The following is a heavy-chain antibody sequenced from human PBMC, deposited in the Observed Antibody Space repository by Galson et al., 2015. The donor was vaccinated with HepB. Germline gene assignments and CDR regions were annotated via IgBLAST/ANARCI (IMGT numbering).Heavy chain of an antibody. D-gene: IGHD1-1*01. J-gene: IGHJ6*02. CDR2: ISNDGSNK. Sequence: SLRLSCAASGFTFSSYGMRWVRQAPGKGLEWVAVISNDGSNKYYADSVKGRFTISRDNSKNTLYLQMNSLRAEDTAVYYCAKDGPCSTCYYYGVDVWGQGTTVTVSS. V-gene: IGHV3-30*18. CDR1: GFTFSSYG. CDR3: AKDGPCSTCYYYGVDV.